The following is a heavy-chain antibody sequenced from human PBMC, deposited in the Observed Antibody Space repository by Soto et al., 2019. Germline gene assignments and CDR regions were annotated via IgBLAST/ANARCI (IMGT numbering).Heavy chain of an antibody. D-gene: IGHD4-4*01. CDR1: GFTFSNAW. V-gene: IGHV3-15*07. CDR2: SKSKTDGGTT. CDR3: TSDISPSSDSTS. Sequence: PGGSLRLSCAASGFTFSNAWMNWVRQAPGKGLEWVGRSKSKTDGGTTDYAAPVKGRFTISRDDSKNTLYLQMNSLKTEDTAVYYCTSDISPSSDSTSWGLGTLVTVSS. J-gene: IGHJ5*02.